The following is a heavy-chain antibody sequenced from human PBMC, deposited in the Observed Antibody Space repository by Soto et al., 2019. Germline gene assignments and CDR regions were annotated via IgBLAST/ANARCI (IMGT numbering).Heavy chain of an antibody. CDR2: IKSKTDGGTT. CDR1: GFTFSNAW. CDR3: TTIVIFGVGRGYMDV. V-gene: IGHV3-15*01. D-gene: IGHD3-3*01. Sequence: EVQLVESGGGLVKPGGSLRLSCAASGFTFSNAWMSWVRQAPGKGLEWVGRIKSKTDGGTTDYAAPVKGRFTISRDDSKNTLYLQMNSLKTEDTAVYYCTTIVIFGVGRGYMDVWGKGTTVTVSS. J-gene: IGHJ6*03.